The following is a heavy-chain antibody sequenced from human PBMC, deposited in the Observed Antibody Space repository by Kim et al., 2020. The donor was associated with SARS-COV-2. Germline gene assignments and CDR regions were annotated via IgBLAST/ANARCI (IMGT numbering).Heavy chain of an antibody. J-gene: IGHJ6*02. CDR2: IVVGSGFT. CDR1: GFSFSSSA. Sequence: SVKVSCKASGFSFSSSAVQWVRQARGQRLEWIGWIVVGSGFTNYAHSFQERVTITRDMSTSTAYMELSSLTSEDTAVYYCAADVGVLILDYYGMDVLGQ. V-gene: IGHV1-58*01. D-gene: IGHD3-3*01. CDR3: AADVGVLILDYYGMDV.